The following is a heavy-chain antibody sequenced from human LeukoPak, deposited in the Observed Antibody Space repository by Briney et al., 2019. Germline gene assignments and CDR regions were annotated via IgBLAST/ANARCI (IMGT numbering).Heavy chain of an antibody. CDR1: GFTFSSYG. V-gene: IGHV3-33*01. Sequence: GGSPRLSSAASGFTFSSYGMHWVRPTPGRGLEWVAVIWYDGSNKYYADSAKGRFTISRDNSKNTLYLQMNSLTAEDTAVYYCARDNGVGATTYYYYDMDVWGQGTTVTVS. D-gene: IGHD1-26*01. CDR2: IWYDGSNK. CDR3: ARDNGVGATTYYYYDMDV. J-gene: IGHJ6*02.